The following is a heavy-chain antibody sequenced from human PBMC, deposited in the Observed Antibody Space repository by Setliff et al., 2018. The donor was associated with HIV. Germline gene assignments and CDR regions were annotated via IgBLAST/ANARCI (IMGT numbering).Heavy chain of an antibody. D-gene: IGHD2-21*01. CDR1: GFTFSSYA. CDR2: ISGSGGST. J-gene: IGHJ4*02. Sequence: GSLRLSCAASGFTFSSYAMSWVRQAPGKGLEWVSAISGSGGSTDYADSVKGRFTISRDNSKNSLYLQMNSLRAEDTAVYYCARFRGQKYYFDYWGQGTLVTVSS. V-gene: IGHV3-23*01. CDR3: ARFRGQKYYFDY.